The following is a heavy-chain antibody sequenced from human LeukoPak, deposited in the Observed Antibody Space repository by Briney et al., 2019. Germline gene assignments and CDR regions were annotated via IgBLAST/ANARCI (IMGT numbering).Heavy chain of an antibody. CDR3: ARCRVYYYDSSGYSY. CDR1: GGSFSSYY. J-gene: IGHJ4*02. CDR2: IYYSGST. D-gene: IGHD3-22*01. V-gene: IGHV4-59*12. Sequence: SETLSLTSAVYGGSFSSYYWSWIRQPPGKGLEWIGYIYYSGSTNYNPSLKSRVTISVDTSKNQFSLKLSSVTAADTAVYYCARCRVYYYDSSGYSYWGQGTLVTVSS.